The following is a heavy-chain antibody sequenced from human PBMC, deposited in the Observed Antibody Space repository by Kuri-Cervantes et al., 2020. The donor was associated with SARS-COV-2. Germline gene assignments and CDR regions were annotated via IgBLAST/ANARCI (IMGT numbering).Heavy chain of an antibody. CDR2: ISSSGSTI. Sequence: GESLKISCAASGFTFSDYYMSWIRQAPWKGLEWVSYISSSGSTIYYAASVKGRFTISRDNAKNSLYLQMNSLRAEDTAVYYCARAGDITMIVEYYFDYWGQGTLVTVSS. D-gene: IGHD3-22*01. CDR1: GFTFSDYY. J-gene: IGHJ4*02. CDR3: ARAGDITMIVEYYFDY. V-gene: IGHV3-11*04.